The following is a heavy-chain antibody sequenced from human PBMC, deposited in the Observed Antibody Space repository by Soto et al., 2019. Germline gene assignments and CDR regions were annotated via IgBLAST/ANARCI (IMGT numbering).Heavy chain of an antibody. CDR2: INSGASTT. CDR3: ARSPSGWFGYEY. V-gene: IGHV3-74*01. D-gene: IGHD6-19*01. CDR1: GFTFSSSW. J-gene: IGHJ4*02. Sequence: EVQLVESGGGLVQPGGSLRLSCAASGFTFSSSWMHWVRQAPGKGLVWVSRINSGASTTNYADSVKGRFTISRDNAKNTLYLQMDSLTAEATAVYYFARSPSGWFGYEYWGQGTLVTVSS.